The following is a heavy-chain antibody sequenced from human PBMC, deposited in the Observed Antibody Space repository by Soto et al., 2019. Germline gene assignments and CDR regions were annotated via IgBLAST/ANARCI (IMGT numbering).Heavy chain of an antibody. J-gene: IGHJ5*02. V-gene: IGHV1-69*06. CDR1: GGTFSSYA. CDR2: IIPIFGTA. D-gene: IGHD3-3*01. Sequence: SVKVSCKASGGTFSSYAISWVRQAPGQGLEWMGWIIPIFGTANYARKFQGQVTLSADKSINTSFLQWATLRASDTAIYYCARLNFGVVTSFSWFDPWGPGTLVTVSS. CDR3: ARLNFGVVTSFSWFDP.